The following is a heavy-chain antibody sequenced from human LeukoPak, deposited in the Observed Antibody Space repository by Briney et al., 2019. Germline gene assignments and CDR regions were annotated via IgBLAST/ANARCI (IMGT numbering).Heavy chain of an antibody. Sequence: GRSLRLSCAASGFTFSSYAMHWVRQAPGKGLEWVAVISYDGSNKYYADSVKGRFTISRDNAKKSLYLQMNSLRAEDTAVYYCARETEMANLDYWGQGTLVTVSS. D-gene: IGHD5-24*01. V-gene: IGHV3-30-3*01. CDR3: ARETEMANLDY. CDR2: ISYDGSNK. J-gene: IGHJ4*02. CDR1: GFTFSSYA.